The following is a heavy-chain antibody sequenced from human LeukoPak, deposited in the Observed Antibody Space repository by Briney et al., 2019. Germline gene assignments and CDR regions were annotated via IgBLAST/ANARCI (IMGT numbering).Heavy chain of an antibody. V-gene: IGHV3-23*01. Sequence: GGSLRLSCAASGFTFSSYWMSWVRQAPGKGLEWVSAISGSGGSTYYADSVKGRFTISRDNSKNTLYLQMNSLRAEDTAVYYCAKDRELLWFGELNYFDYWGQGTLVTVSS. CDR3: AKDRELLWFGELNYFDY. J-gene: IGHJ4*02. CDR2: ISGSGGST. D-gene: IGHD3-10*01. CDR1: GFTFSSYW.